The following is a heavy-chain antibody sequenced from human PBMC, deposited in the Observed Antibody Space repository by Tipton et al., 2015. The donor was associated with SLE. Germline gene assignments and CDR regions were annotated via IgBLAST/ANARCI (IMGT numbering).Heavy chain of an antibody. CDR2: INDSGST. CDR3: ARQGRDDASDI. CDR1: GGSFSGYY. V-gene: IGHV4-34*01. D-gene: IGHD5-24*01. Sequence: TLSLTCAVYGGSFSGYYWSWVRQPPGKGLEWIGEINDSGSTNYNPSPKSRVTMSVDMSKSQFSLNLRSVTAADTAVYYCARQGRDDASDIWGQGTMVTVSS. J-gene: IGHJ3*02.